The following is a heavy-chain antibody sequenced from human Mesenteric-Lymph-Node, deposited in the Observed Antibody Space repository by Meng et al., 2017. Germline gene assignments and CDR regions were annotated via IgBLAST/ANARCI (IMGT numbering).Heavy chain of an antibody. CDR3: ARFTFGGVIVIDY. Sequence: QVQLRESGPGLVKPSQTLSLTCSVSGGSISSGDSYWSWIRQPPGKGLEWIGYIYYSGSTYYNPSLKSRVTISVDTSKNQFSLKLSSVTAADTAVYYCARFTFGGVIVIDYWGQGTLVTVSS. CDR1: GGSISSGDSY. D-gene: IGHD3-16*02. CDR2: IYYSGST. V-gene: IGHV4-30-4*01. J-gene: IGHJ4*02.